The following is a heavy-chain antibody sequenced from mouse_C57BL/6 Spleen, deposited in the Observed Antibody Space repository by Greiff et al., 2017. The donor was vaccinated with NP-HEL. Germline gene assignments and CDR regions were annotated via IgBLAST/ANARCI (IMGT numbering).Heavy chain of an antibody. CDR2: FYPGSGSI. CDR3: ARHEDNYGSSYIYAMGC. D-gene: IGHD1-1*01. J-gene: IGHJ4*01. CDR1: GYTFTEYT. Sequence: VQLQQSGAELVKPGASVKLSCKASGYTFTEYTIHWVKQRSGQGLEWIGWFYPGSGSIKYNEKFKDKATLTADKSSSTVYMELSRLTSEDSAVYFCARHEDNYGSSYIYAMGCWGQGTSVTVAS. V-gene: IGHV1-62-2*01.